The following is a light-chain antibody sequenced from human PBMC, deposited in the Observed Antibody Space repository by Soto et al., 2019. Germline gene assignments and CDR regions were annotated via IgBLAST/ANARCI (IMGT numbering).Light chain of an antibody. CDR2: RND. Sequence: QSVLTQPPSASGTPGQRVTISCSGSSSNVGVNFVYWYQHLPGTAPKLLFYRNDQRPSGVPDRFSGSKSGTSSSLAISGLRYEDEADYYCAAWDDSLRGRVFGTGTRSPS. J-gene: IGLJ1*01. CDR3: AAWDDSLRGRV. CDR1: SSNVGVNF. V-gene: IGLV1-47*01.